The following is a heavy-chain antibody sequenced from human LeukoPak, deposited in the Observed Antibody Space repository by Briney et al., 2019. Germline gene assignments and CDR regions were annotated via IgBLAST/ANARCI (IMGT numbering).Heavy chain of an antibody. J-gene: IGHJ4*02. Sequence: GGSLRLSCTASGFTFSDYYMSWIRQAPGKGLEWVSYISYTGSYTNYADSVKGRFTISRDNAKNSLYLQMNNLRTEDTVVYYCARGNSIDYWGQGTLVTVSS. D-gene: IGHD6-13*01. CDR2: ISYTGSYT. V-gene: IGHV3-11*06. CDR3: ARGNSIDY. CDR1: GFTFSDYY.